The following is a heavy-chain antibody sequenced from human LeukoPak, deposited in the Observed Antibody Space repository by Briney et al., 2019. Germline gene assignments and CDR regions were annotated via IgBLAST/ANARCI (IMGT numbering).Heavy chain of an antibody. Sequence: PSETLSLTCSVSGASINSFSCNWFRQPPGKGLEWIGYFTTGGNTNYSPFSKSRVIMSRDTSKNQVSLRLTSVGAADTAVYYCAKWSGSAFDVWGQGTMVTVSS. CDR1: GASINSFS. J-gene: IGHJ3*01. V-gene: IGHV4-59*03. CDR3: AKWSGSAFDV. CDR2: FTTGGNT. D-gene: IGHD3-3*01.